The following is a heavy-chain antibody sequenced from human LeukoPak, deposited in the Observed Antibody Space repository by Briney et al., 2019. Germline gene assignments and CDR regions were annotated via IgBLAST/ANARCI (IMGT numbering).Heavy chain of an antibody. D-gene: IGHD4-17*01. CDR2: IYHSGST. CDR1: GYSISSGYY. J-gene: IGHJ4*02. Sequence: SETLSLTCAVSGYSISSGYYWGWIRQPPGKGLEWIGSIYHSGSTYYNPSLKSRVTISVDTSKNQFSLKLSSVTAADTAVYYCARLGYGDYGYVEYYLDYWGQGALVTVSS. CDR3: ARLGYGDYGYVEYYLDY. V-gene: IGHV4-38-2*01.